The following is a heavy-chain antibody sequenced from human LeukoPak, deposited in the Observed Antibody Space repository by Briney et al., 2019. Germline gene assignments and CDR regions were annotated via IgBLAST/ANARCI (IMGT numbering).Heavy chain of an antibody. V-gene: IGHV3-21*01. CDR1: GFTFSSYS. Sequence: GGSLRLSCAASGFTFSSYSMNWVRQAPGKGLEWVSSISSSSYIYYADSVKGRFTISRDNAKNSLYLQMNSLRAEDTAVYYCARDHRYFDWLWDDAFDIWGQGTMVTVSS. D-gene: IGHD3-9*01. CDR2: ISSSSYI. CDR3: ARDHRYFDWLWDDAFDI. J-gene: IGHJ3*02.